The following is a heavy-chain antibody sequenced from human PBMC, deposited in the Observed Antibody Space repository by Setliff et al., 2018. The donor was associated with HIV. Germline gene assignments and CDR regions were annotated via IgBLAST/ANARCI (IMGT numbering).Heavy chain of an antibody. J-gene: IGHJ4*02. Sequence: GESLKISCKGSGYSFTSYWIGWVRQMPGKGLEWMGIIYPGDSDTRYSPSFQGQVTISADKAISTAYLQWSSLKASDTAMYYCARRMWQQDSKFMYYFDYWGQGTLVTVSS. CDR3: ARRMWQQDSKFMYYFDY. CDR2: IYPGDSDT. CDR1: GYSFTSYW. V-gene: IGHV5-51*01. D-gene: IGHD6-13*01.